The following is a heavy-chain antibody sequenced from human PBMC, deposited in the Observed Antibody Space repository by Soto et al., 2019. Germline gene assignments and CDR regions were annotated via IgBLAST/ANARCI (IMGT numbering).Heavy chain of an antibody. V-gene: IGHV4-59*08. CDR1: CGSIGSYY. Sequence: SETLSLTCSVSCGSIGSYYWSWIRQPPGNGLYCIGYIYYSVITSXXPSLKSRXXISVDTSKNHXSLQLXPVTAASTAVYYCARGGWRHIDYWRQGTLVIVSS. D-gene: IGHD3-3*01. CDR3: ARGGWRHIDY. CDR2: IYYSVIT. J-gene: IGHJ4*02.